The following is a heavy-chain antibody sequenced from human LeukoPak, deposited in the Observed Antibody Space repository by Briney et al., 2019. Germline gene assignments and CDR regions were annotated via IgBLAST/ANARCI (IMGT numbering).Heavy chain of an antibody. J-gene: IGHJ4*02. CDR2: ISYRGNN. Sequence: SETLSLTCTVSGGSFSSSSYYWGWIRQPPGKGLEWNGSISYRGNNYHNPSVKSRVIMSVDTSKNQFSLALRSVTAADTAVYYCARSILRYYYNASGYYPYYFDYWGQGMLVTVSS. CDR3: ARSILRYYYNASGYYPYYFDY. V-gene: IGHV4-39*07. CDR1: GGSFSSSSYY. D-gene: IGHD3-22*01.